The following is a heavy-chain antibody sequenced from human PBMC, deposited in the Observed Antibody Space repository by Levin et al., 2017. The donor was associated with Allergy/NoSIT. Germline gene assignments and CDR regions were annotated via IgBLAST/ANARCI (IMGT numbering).Heavy chain of an antibody. CDR3: AREGHDYGDYGVWEAFDS. CDR2: ISSSGSTI. J-gene: IGHJ3*02. Sequence: GESLKISCAASGFTFSDYYMSWIRQAPGKGLEWVSYISSSGSTIYYADSVKGRFTISRDNAKNSLYLQMNSLRAEDTAVYYCAREGHDYGDYGVWEAFDSWGQGTMVTVSS. V-gene: IGHV3-11*01. CDR1: GFTFSDYY. D-gene: IGHD4-17*01.